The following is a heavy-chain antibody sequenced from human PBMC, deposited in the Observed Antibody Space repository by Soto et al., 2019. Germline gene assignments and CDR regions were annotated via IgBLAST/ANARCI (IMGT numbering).Heavy chain of an antibody. J-gene: IGHJ4*02. V-gene: IGHV4-30-2*01. CDR1: GGSISSGGYS. CDR2: IYHSGST. Sequence: PSETLSLTCAVSGGSISSGGYSWSWIRQPPGKGLEWIGYIYHSGSTYYNPSLKSRVTISVDRSKNQFSLKLSSVTAADTAVYYCAKINRGYSYANYWGQGTLVTVSS. CDR3: AKINRGYSYANY. D-gene: IGHD5-18*01.